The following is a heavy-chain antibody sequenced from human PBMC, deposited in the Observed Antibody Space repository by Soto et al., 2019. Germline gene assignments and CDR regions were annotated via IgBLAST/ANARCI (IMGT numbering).Heavy chain of an antibody. V-gene: IGHV4-4*07. CDR3: ARELGRGWHWDYYYYDMDV. Sequence: SETLSLTCTVSGGSISSYYWSWIRQPAGKGLEWIGRIYTSGSTNYNPSLKSRVTMSVDTSKNQFSLKLSSVTAADTAVYYCARELGRGWHWDYYYYDMDVWGQGTTVTVSS. J-gene: IGHJ6*02. D-gene: IGHD6-19*01. CDR2: IYTSGST. CDR1: GGSISSYY.